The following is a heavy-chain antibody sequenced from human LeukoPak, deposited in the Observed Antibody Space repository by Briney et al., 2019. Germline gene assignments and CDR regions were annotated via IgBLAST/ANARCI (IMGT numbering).Heavy chain of an antibody. V-gene: IGHV3-21*01. D-gene: IGHD5-12*01. J-gene: IGHJ4*02. CDR1: GFTFRSCS. CDR2: ISSSSSYI. Sequence: GGSLRLSCAASGFTFRSCSMNWVRQAPGKGLGWVSSISSSSSYIYYADSVKGRFTISRDNAKNSLYLQMNSLRAEDTAVYYCARALVATGTYYFDYWGQGTLVTVSS. CDR3: ARALVATGTYYFDY.